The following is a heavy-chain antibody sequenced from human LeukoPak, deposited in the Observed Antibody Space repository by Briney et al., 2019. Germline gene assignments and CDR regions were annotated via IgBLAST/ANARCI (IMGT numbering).Heavy chain of an antibody. Sequence: GGSLRLSCAASGFTFSSYGMHWVRQAPGKGLEWVAFIRYDGSNKYYADSVKGRFTISRDNSKNTLYLQMNSLRAEDTAVYYCAKSGSTWTPYYYYYYTDVWGKGTTVTVSS. D-gene: IGHD5/OR15-5a*01. CDR2: IRYDGSNK. CDR3: AKSGSTWTPYYYYYYTDV. CDR1: GFTFSSYG. J-gene: IGHJ6*03. V-gene: IGHV3-30*02.